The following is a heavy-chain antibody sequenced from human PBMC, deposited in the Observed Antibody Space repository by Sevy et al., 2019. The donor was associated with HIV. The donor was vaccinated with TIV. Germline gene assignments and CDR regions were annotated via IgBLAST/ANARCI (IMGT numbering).Heavy chain of an antibody. CDR3: ARDQHSESYYAEDAFDI. CDR2: IKQDGSEK. V-gene: IGHV3-7*01. Sequence: GGSLRLSCAASGFTFSSYWMSWVRQAPGKGLEWVANIKQDGSEKYYVDSVKGRFTISRDNAKNSLYLQMNSLRAEDTAVYYCARDQHSESYYAEDAFDIWGQGTMVTVSS. CDR1: GFTFSSYW. J-gene: IGHJ3*02. D-gene: IGHD1-26*01.